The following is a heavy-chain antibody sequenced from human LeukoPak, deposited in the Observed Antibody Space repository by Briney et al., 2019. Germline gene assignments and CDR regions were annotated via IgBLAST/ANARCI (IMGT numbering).Heavy chain of an antibody. Sequence: GGSLRLSCAASGFTFSSYWMHWVRQAPGKGLVWVSLINTDGSSTSYADSVKGRFTISRDNAKNTLYLQMNSLRAEDTAVYYCARDTRYWGQGTLVTVSS. V-gene: IGHV3-74*01. CDR2: INTDGSST. J-gene: IGHJ4*02. CDR1: GFTFSSYW. CDR3: ARDTRY.